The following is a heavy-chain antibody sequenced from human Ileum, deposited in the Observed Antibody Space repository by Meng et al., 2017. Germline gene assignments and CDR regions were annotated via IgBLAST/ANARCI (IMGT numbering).Heavy chain of an antibody. J-gene: IGHJ4*02. V-gene: IGHV3-15*01. D-gene: IGHD3-3*01. CDR3: TTKRYPAYIYE. CDR2: IKSKGDGGTI. CDR1: RVTVTNAW. Sequence: GGSLRLSCAASRVTVTNAWMSWVRQAPGKGLEWVGRIKSKGDGGTIDYAAPVKGRFTISRDDKKNTLDLQMNSLRTEDTAVYYCTTKRYPAYIYEWGKGTLVTVSS.